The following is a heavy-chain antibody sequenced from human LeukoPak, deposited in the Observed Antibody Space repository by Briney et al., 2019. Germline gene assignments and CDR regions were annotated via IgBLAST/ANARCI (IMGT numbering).Heavy chain of an antibody. CDR3: AKGAYDYIEMGYFDD. V-gene: IGHV3-23*01. CDR1: GFTFSDYY. D-gene: IGHD5-12*01. Sequence: GGSLRLSCAASGFTFSDYYMSWIRRAPGEGLEGVSLIIGSSGDTLYAASVTGRFAIPRHISQNRLYPQLSSLRAEDTALYYCAKGAYDYIEMGYFDDWGQGTLVTVSS. J-gene: IGHJ4*02. CDR2: IIGSSGDT.